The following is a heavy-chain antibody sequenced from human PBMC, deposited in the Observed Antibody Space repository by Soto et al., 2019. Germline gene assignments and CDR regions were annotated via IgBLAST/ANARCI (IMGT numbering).Heavy chain of an antibody. D-gene: IGHD4-17*01. CDR2: IYYSGST. Sequence: SETLSLTCTVSGGSISSGDYYWSWIRQPPGKGLEWIGYIYYSGSTYYNPSLKSRVTISVDTSKNQFSLKLSSVTAADTAVYYCARDPYGDYLHFDYWGQGTLVTVSS. V-gene: IGHV4-30-4*01. J-gene: IGHJ4*02. CDR3: ARDPYGDYLHFDY. CDR1: GGSISSGDYY.